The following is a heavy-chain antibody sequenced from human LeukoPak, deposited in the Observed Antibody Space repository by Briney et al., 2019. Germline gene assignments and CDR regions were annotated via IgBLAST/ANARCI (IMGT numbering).Heavy chain of an antibody. D-gene: IGHD3-3*01. J-gene: IGHJ6*03. CDR2: IKFDGSDK. Sequence: PGGSLRLSCSVSGFTLSNHWMSWVRQAPGKGLEWVANIKFDGSDKYFADSVKGRFTISRDNPKNSVYLQMNSLRAEDTAVYYCARLSVFLESFLPYYYMDVWGKGTTVIVSS. CDR3: ARLSVFLESFLPYYYMDV. V-gene: IGHV3-7*01. CDR1: GFTLSNHW.